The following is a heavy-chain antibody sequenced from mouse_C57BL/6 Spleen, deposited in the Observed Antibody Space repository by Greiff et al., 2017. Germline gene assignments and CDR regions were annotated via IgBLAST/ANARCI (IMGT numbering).Heavy chain of an antibody. J-gene: IGHJ1*03. CDR2: INPSNGGT. CDR3: ARTDYGGSDWYFDV. D-gene: IGHD1-1*02. V-gene: IGHV1-53*01. CDR1: GYTFTSYW. Sequence: QVQLQQPGTELVKPGASVKLSCKASGYTFTSYWMHWVKQRPGQGLEWIGNINPSNGGTNYNEKFKSKATLTVDKSSNTAYMQLSSLTSEDSAVYYCARTDYGGSDWYFDVGGTGTTVTVAS.